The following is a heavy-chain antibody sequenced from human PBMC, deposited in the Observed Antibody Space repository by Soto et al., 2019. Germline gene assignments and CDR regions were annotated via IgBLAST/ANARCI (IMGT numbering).Heavy chain of an antibody. J-gene: IGHJ6*02. Sequence: GGSLRLSCAASGFTFSSYAMSWVRQAPGKGLEWVSAISGSGGSTYYADSVKGRFTISRDNSKNTLYLQMNSLRAEDTAVYYCAKAFLPRAYGDYSYYYGMDVWGQGTTVTVSS. V-gene: IGHV3-23*01. D-gene: IGHD4-17*01. CDR1: GFTFSSYA. CDR2: ISGSGGST. CDR3: AKAFLPRAYGDYSYYYGMDV.